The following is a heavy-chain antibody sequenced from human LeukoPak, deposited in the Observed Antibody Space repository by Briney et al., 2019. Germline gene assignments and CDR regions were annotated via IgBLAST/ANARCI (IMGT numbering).Heavy chain of an antibody. CDR1: GYTFIGYS. CDR3: ARGPITSHAFDI. D-gene: IGHD2-2*01. Sequence: ASVKVSCKASGYTFIGYSIYWVRQAPGQGLEWMGRIDPDSGGTAYAQKFQDRVTVTSDTSINTVYMELSRLRSDDTAVYYCARGPITSHAFDIWGQGTMVTVSS. CDR2: IDPDSGGT. V-gene: IGHV1-2*02. J-gene: IGHJ3*02.